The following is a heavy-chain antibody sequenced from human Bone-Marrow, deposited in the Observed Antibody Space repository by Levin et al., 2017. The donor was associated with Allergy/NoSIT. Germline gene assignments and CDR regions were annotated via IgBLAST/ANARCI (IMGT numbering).Heavy chain of an antibody. CDR3: ARVPAAGTRGAFDI. V-gene: IGHV3-53*01. D-gene: IGHD6-13*01. CDR1: GFTVSTNY. Sequence: GESLKISCAASGFTVSTNYMTWVRQAPERGLEWVSVIYSGGNTYYADSVKGRFTISRDNTKNTVYLQMNSLRAEDTAMYYCARVPAAGTRGAFDIWGQGTMVTVSS. CDR2: IYSGGNT. J-gene: IGHJ3*02.